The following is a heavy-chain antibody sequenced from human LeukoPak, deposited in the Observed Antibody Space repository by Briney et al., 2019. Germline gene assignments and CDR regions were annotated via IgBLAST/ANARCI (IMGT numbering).Heavy chain of an antibody. CDR1: GGSISSRRYY. J-gene: IGHJ4*02. D-gene: IGHD6-19*01. Sequence: SETLSLTCTVSGGSISSRRYYWSWIRQPPGKGLEWIGYIYYSGSTNYNPSLKSRVTISVDTSKNQFSLKLSSVTAADTAVYYCAKQSIAVAGTGYFDYWGQGTLVTVSS. V-gene: IGHV4-61*01. CDR2: IYYSGST. CDR3: AKQSIAVAGTGYFDY.